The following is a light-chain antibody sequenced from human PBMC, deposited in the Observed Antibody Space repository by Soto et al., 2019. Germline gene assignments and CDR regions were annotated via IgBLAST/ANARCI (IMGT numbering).Light chain of an antibody. V-gene: IGKV4-1*01. J-gene: IGKJ2*02. CDR3: LQYLHTPRT. CDR1: RSLLYSLDKKNY. Sequence: DSVMTQSPDSLAVSLGERATINCKSSRSLLYSLDKKNYFGWYQQKPGQPPKLLISWASTRESGVPDRCSGSGSGTDFTLTISNLQAEDAALYYCLQYLHTPRTFGQGTKLEIK. CDR2: WAS.